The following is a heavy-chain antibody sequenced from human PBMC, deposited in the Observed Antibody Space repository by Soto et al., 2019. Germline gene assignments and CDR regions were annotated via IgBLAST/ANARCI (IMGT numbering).Heavy chain of an antibody. Sequence: GESLKISCKGSGYNFTNYWIGWVRQMPGKGLEWMGIIYPGDSDTRYSPSFQGLVTISADKSISAAYLRWSSLKASDTAIYYCARQEGATVPFYYGMDVWGQGTTVTVSS. CDR3: ARQEGATVPFYYGMDV. V-gene: IGHV5-51*01. CDR1: GYNFTNYW. J-gene: IGHJ6*02. D-gene: IGHD1-26*01. CDR2: IYPGDSDT.